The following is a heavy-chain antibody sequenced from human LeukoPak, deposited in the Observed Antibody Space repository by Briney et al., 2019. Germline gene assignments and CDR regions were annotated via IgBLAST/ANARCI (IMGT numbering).Heavy chain of an antibody. Sequence: GGSLRLSCAASGFTFSSYAMHWVRQAPGKGLEWVAVISYDGSNKYYADSVKGRFTISRDNSKNTLYLQMNSLRAEDTAVYYCARDPGSYESPEYYFDYWGQGTLVTVSS. D-gene: IGHD1-26*01. CDR2: ISYDGSNK. CDR1: GFTFSSYA. J-gene: IGHJ4*02. V-gene: IGHV3-30-3*01. CDR3: ARDPGSYESPEYYFDY.